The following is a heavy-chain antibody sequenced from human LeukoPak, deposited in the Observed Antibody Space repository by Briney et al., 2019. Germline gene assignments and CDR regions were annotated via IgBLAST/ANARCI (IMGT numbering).Heavy chain of an antibody. D-gene: IGHD6-19*01. CDR1: GLTFSSYA. V-gene: IGHV3-30-3*01. Sequence: PGGSLRLSCVASGLTFSSYAMHWVRQAPGKGLEWVALISYDGSNKYYADSVKGRFTISRDNSKNTLYLQMNSLRAEDTAVYYCARGGVYSSGSYYLYYFDYWGQGTLVTVSS. CDR3: ARGGVYSSGSYYLYYFDY. CDR2: ISYDGSNK. J-gene: IGHJ4*02.